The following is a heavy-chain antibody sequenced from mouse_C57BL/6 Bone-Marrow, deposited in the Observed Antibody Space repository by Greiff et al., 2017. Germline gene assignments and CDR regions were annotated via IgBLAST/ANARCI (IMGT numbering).Heavy chain of an antibody. CDR3: ARGGWLRRYYFDY. V-gene: IGHV5-6*01. CDR1: GFTFSSYG. J-gene: IGHJ2*01. CDR2: ISSGGSYT. Sequence: EVQLQESGGDLVKPGGSLKLSCAASGFTFSSYGMSWVRQTPDKRLEWVATISSGGSYTYYPDSVKGRFTISRDNAKNTLYLQMSSLKSEDTAMYYCARGGWLRRYYFDYWGQGTTLTVSS. D-gene: IGHD2-2*01.